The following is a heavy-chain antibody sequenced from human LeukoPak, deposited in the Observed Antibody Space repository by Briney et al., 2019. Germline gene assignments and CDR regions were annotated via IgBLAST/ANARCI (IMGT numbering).Heavy chain of an antibody. CDR1: GGSLSSGSYY. CDR3: ARGVTMVRGVIIWNYHYYMDV. Sequence: SQTLSLTCTVSGGSLSSGSYYWRWLRQPAGKGLEWIGRIYTSGSTNYNPSLKSRVTISVDTSKNQFSLKLSSVTAADTAVYYCARGVTMVRGVIIWNYHYYMDVWGKGTTVTVSS. D-gene: IGHD3-10*01. V-gene: IGHV4-61*02. J-gene: IGHJ6*03. CDR2: IYTSGST.